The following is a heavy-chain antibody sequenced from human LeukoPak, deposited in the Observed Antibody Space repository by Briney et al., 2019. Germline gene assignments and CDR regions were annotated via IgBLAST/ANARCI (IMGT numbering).Heavy chain of an antibody. CDR3: ASINDRAGPQPDY. CDR1: GYTFTGYY. J-gene: IGHJ4*02. V-gene: IGHV1-2*02. D-gene: IGHD3-22*01. Sequence: ASVKVSCKASGYTFTGYYMHWVRQAPGQGLERMGWINPNSGGTNYAQKFQGRVTMTRDTSISTAYMELSRLRSDDTAVYYCASINDRAGPQPDYWGQGTLVTVSS. CDR2: INPNSGGT.